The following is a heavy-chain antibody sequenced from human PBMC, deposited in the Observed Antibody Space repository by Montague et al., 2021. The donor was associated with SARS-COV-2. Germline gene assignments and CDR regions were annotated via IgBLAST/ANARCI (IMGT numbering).Heavy chain of an antibody. D-gene: IGHD6-13*01. J-gene: IGHJ5*02. V-gene: IGHV3-21*01. CDR2: ISSSSSYI. Sequence: SLRLSCAASGFTFSSYSMNWVRQAPGKGLEWVSSISSSSSYIYYADSVKGRFTISRDNAKNSLYLQMNSLRAEDTAVYYCARADGSSWYLDWFDPWGQGTLVTVSS. CDR1: GFTFSSYS. CDR3: ARADGSSWYLDWFDP.